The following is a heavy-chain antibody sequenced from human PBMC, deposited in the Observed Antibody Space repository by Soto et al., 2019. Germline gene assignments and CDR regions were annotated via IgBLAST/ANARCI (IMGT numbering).Heavy chain of an antibody. Sequence: PGGSLRLSCAASGFSFSSYGMHWVRQAPGKGLEWVAVIWYDGSNEDYADSVKGRFAISRDNSKNTLYLQMNSLRADDTAVYYCARGRGYSGYPLTGPLYWGMDVWGQGTTVTVSS. J-gene: IGHJ6*01. CDR3: ARGRGYSGYPLTGPLYWGMDV. CDR1: GFSFSSYG. CDR2: IWYDGSNE. D-gene: IGHD5-12*01. V-gene: IGHV3-33*01.